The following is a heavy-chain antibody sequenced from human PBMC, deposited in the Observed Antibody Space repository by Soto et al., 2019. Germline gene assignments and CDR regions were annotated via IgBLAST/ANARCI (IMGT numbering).Heavy chain of an antibody. J-gene: IGHJ6*02. D-gene: IGHD2-8*01. CDR2: ISGSAEST. CDR1: GFSFSSFA. Sequence: GGSLRLSCAASGFSFSSFAMNWVRQAPGKGLEWVSIISGSAESTSSPDSVKARFTISRDKSKSTLYLQINSLRAEDTAVYYCAKTRGAMIYAISVYGMDVWGQGTTVTVSS. V-gene: IGHV3-23*01. CDR3: AKTRGAMIYAISVYGMDV.